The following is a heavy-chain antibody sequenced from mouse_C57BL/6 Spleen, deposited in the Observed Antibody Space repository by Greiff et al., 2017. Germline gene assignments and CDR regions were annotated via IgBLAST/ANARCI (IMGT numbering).Heavy chain of an antibody. CDR3: ARRGYGYDGAMDY. J-gene: IGHJ4*01. CDR2: IYPGDGDT. D-gene: IGHD2-2*01. Sequence: VQLQLSGPELVKPGASVKISCKASGYAFSSSWMNWVKQRPGKGLEWIGRIYPGDGDTNYNGKFKGKATLTADKSSSTAYMQLSSLTSEDSAVYFCARRGYGYDGAMDYWGQGTSVTVSS. CDR1: GYAFSSSW. V-gene: IGHV1-82*01.